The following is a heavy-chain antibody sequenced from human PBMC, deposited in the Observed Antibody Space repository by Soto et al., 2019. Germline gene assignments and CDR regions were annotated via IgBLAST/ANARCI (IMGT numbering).Heavy chain of an antibody. CDR2: INHSGST. V-gene: IGHV4-34*01. D-gene: IGHD3-10*01. J-gene: IGHJ4*02. Sequence: SETLSLTCAVYGGSFSGYYWSWIRQPPGKGLEWIGEINHSGSTNYNPSLKSRVTISVDTSKNQFSLKLSSVTAADTAVYYCARGRTQQSLNYGSGSYRKFYFDYWGQGTLVTVSS. CDR3: ARGRTQQSLNYGSGSYRKFYFDY. CDR1: GGSFSGYY.